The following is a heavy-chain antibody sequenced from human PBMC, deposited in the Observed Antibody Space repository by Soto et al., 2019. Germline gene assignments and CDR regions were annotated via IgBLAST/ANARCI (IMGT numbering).Heavy chain of an antibody. CDR1: GGTFSTYS. CDR3: ASSSGNNYGVGTNYYFDY. D-gene: IGHD1-26*01. J-gene: IGHJ4*02. V-gene: IGHV1-69*06. Sequence: QVQLVQSGDEVKKPGSSVKVSCKTSGGTFSTYSIVWVRQAPGEGLEWMGGIIPIFGTANYAQKFQDRVTITADKSTNTAFMELSSLKSEDRAMYYCASSSGNNYGVGTNYYFDYWGQGTLVTVSS. CDR2: IIPIFGTA.